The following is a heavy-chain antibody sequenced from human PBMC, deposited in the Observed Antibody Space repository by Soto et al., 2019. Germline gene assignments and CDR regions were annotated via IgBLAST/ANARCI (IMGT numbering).Heavy chain of an antibody. V-gene: IGHV4-34*01. J-gene: IGHJ4*02. CDR1: GRSFSGYY. D-gene: IGHD3-16*01. Sequence: PSEPRSLTCAVYGRSFSGYYWSWIRQPPGKGLEWIGEINHSGSTNYNPSLKSRVTISVDTSKNQFSLKLSSVTAADTAVYYCARWGRKVGRRGDYFDYWGQGTLVTVSS. CDR2: INHSGST. CDR3: ARWGRKVGRRGDYFDY.